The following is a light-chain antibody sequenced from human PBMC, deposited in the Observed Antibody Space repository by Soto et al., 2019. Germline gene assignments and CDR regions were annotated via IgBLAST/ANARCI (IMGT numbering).Light chain of an antibody. Sequence: QSALTQPASVSGSPGQSITISRTGTGSDVGGYDYVSWYQHHPGKAPKVMIYEVTNRPSGVSNRLSGSKSGNTASLTISGLLAEDEADYYCSSYTSSSTYVFGTGTKVTVL. CDR2: EVT. CDR1: GSDVGGYDY. J-gene: IGLJ1*01. V-gene: IGLV2-14*01. CDR3: SSYTSSSTYV.